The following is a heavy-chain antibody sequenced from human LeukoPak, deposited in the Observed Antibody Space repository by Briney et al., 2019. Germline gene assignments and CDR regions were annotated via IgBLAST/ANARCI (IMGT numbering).Heavy chain of an antibody. D-gene: IGHD3-22*01. CDR1: GGSIFSYY. J-gene: IGHJ2*01. V-gene: IGHV4-4*08. CDR2: IYPNGIT. CDR3: ARHVFYDTSVYYPPWGYFDL. Sequence: SGTLSLTCTVSGGSIFSYYWNWIRQPPGKGLEWIGYIYPNGITSYNPSLRSRGTISIATSKNQFSLRLRSVTAADTAIYYCARHVFYDTSVYYPPWGYFDLGGGGTLVIFSS.